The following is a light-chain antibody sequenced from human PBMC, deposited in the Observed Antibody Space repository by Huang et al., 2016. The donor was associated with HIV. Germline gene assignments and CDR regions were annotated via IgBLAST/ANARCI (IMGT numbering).Light chain of an antibody. J-gene: IGKJ5*01. CDR2: AAS. CDR3: QQRSNWRT. CDR1: QSVSSY. Sequence: EIVLTQSPATLSLSPGERPTLSCRASQSVSSYLAWYQQKPGPAPRLLIYAASTRATGIPARVSGSGSGTDITPTSSSLEPEDFAVYYCQQRSNWRTFGRGTRLEIK. V-gene: IGKV3-11*01.